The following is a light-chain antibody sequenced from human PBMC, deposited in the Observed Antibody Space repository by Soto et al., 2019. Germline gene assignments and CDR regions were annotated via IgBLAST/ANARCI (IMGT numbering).Light chain of an antibody. Sequence: QSVLTQPASVSGSPGQSITISCSGSSSDVGNGYDSVSWYQQHPGKAPKLIIYEVTNRPSGVSSRFSGSKSGNTASLTISGLQAQDEADYYCSSYSSNNILSYVFGTGTKVTVL. CDR3: SSYSSNNILSYV. J-gene: IGLJ1*01. CDR1: SSDVGNGYDS. V-gene: IGLV2-14*01. CDR2: EVT.